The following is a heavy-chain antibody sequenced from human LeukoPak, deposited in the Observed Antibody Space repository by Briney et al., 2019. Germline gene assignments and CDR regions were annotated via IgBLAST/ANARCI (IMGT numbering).Heavy chain of an antibody. CDR1: GGSISSSSYY. D-gene: IGHD6-19*01. V-gene: IGHV4-39*07. CDR3: ARIEVIAVESTVFDY. Sequence: SETLSLTCTVSGGSISSSSYYWGWIRQPPGKGLEWIGSIYYSGSTYYNPSLKSRVTISVDTSKNQFSLKLSSVTAADTAVYYCARIEVIAVESTVFDYWGQGTLVTVSS. J-gene: IGHJ4*02. CDR2: IYYSGST.